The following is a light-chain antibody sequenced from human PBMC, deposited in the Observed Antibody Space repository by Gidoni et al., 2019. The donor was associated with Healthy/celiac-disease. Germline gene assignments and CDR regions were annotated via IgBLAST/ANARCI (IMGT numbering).Light chain of an antibody. CDR3: NSRDSSGNHRYV. V-gene: IGLV3-19*01. J-gene: IGLJ1*01. Sequence: SSELTQDPAVSVALGQTVRITCQGDSLRSYYASWYQQKPGQAPVLVIYGKNNRPSGIPDRFSGSSSGNTPSLTITGAQAEDEADYYCNSRDSSGNHRYVFGTGTKVTVL. CDR1: SLRSYY. CDR2: GKN.